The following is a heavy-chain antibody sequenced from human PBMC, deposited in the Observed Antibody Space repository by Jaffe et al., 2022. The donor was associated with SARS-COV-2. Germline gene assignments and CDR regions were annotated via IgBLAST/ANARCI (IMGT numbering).Heavy chain of an antibody. CDR3: ARDGWAYGADFEH. CDR1: GFTFSSYW. D-gene: IGHD4-17*01. Sequence: EVQLVESGGGLVQPGGSLRLSCAASGFTFSSYWMSWVRQAPGKGLEWVANIKQDGSVIYYVDSVKGRFTIARDNSKNSLYLQMNSLRVEDTAVYYCARDGWAYGADFEHWGQGTLVSVSS. J-gene: IGHJ4*02. V-gene: IGHV3-7*03. CDR2: IKQDGSVI.